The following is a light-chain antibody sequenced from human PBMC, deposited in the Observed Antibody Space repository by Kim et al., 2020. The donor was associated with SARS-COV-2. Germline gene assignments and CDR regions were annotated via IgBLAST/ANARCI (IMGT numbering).Light chain of an antibody. CDR1: QSVLFSSNNKNY. Sequence: ATINCKSSQSVLFSSNNKNYLAWYQQKPGQTPKLIIYWASTRESGVPARLSGSGSGTDFTLTISSLQAEDVAVYYCQQYYTTPWTFGQGTKVDIK. V-gene: IGKV4-1*01. CDR3: QQYYTTPWT. CDR2: WAS. J-gene: IGKJ1*01.